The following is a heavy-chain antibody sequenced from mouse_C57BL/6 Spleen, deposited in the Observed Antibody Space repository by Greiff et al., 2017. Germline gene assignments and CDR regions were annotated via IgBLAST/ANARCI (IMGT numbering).Heavy chain of an antibody. Sequence: QVQLQQPGTELVKPGASVKLSCKASGYTFTSYWMHWVKQRPGQGLEWIGNINPSNGGTNYNEKFKSKATLTVDKSSSAAYMQLSSLTSEDSAVYYCAVIYYYGSSYHYYAMDYWGQGTSGTVSS. J-gene: IGHJ4*01. D-gene: IGHD1-1*01. V-gene: IGHV1-53*01. CDR1: GYTFTSYW. CDR2: INPSNGGT. CDR3: AVIYYYGSSYHYYAMDY.